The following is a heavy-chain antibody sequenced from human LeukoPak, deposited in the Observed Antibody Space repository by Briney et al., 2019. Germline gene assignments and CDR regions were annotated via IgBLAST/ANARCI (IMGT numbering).Heavy chain of an antibody. V-gene: IGHV4-38-2*01. J-gene: IGHJ4*02. CDR3: ARLLDDFWSGYPYYFDS. Sequence: SETLSLTCAVSGYSISSGYYWGWIRQPPGKGLEWIGSIYHSGSTYYNPSLKSRVTISVDTSKNQFSLKLSSVTAADTAVYYCARLLDDFWSGYPYYFDSWGQGTLVTVSS. CDR1: GYSISSGYY. CDR2: IYHSGST. D-gene: IGHD3-3*01.